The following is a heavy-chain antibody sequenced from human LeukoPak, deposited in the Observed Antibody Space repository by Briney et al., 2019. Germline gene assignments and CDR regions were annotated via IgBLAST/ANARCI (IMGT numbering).Heavy chain of an antibody. CDR3: TRDSSWYDWFYDY. CDR2: IYYSGST. Sequence: SETLSLTCTVSGGSISSSSYYWGWIRQPPGKGLEWIGSIYYSGSTNYNPSLKSRVTMSVDTSKNQLSLMLSSVTAADTAVYYCTRDSSWYDWFYDYWGQGTLVTVSS. J-gene: IGHJ4*02. D-gene: IGHD5-12*01. CDR1: GGSISSSSYY. V-gene: IGHV4-39*07.